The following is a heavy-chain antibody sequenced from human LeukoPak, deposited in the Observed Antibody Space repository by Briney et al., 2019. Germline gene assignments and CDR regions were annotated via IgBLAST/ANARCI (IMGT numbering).Heavy chain of an antibody. J-gene: IGHJ5*02. V-gene: IGHV3-48*01. Sequence: GGSLRHSCAASGFTFSSYSMNWVRQAPGKGLEWVSYISSSSSLIYYADSVKGRFTISRDNAKNSLYLQMNSLRAEDTAVYYCARDRGYYYGSGSYGPAYNWFDPWGQGTLVTVSS. D-gene: IGHD3-10*01. CDR3: ARDRGYYYGSGSYGPAYNWFDP. CDR2: ISSSSSLI. CDR1: GFTFSSYS.